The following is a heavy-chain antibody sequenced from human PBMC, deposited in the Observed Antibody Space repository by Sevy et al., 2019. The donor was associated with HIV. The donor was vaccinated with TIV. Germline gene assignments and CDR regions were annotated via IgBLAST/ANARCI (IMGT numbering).Heavy chain of an antibody. V-gene: IGHV1-2*02. Sequence: ASVKVSCKASGYNFAGYYINWVRQAPGQGLEWMGWTNPGRGGTHIVQKFQGRVTMTRDTSIITAYLELSRLGSDDTAVYYCARGLGYCGSVNCPHIYWGQGTLVTVSS. J-gene: IGHJ4*02. CDR1: GYNFAGYY. CDR3: ARGLGYCGSVNCPHIY. CDR2: TNPGRGGT. D-gene: IGHD2-15*01.